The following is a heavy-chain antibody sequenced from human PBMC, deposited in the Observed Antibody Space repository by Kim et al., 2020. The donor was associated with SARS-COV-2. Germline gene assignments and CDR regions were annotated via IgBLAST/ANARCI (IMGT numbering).Heavy chain of an antibody. CDR3: AKGWGFDN. V-gene: IGHV3-7*01. Sequence: DASDESYAETVKDRFNISRDNARNSLYLQKNNLRVEDTAVYYCAKGWGFDNWGQGTLVTVSS. J-gene: IGHJ4*02. CDR2: DASDE. D-gene: IGHD3-16*01.